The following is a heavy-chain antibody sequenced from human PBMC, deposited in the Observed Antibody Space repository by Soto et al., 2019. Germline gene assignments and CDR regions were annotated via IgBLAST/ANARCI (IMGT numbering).Heavy chain of an antibody. Sequence: ASVKVSCKASGYTFTNYGISWVRQAPGQGLEWMGWISAYNGNINYAQKLQGRVTMTTDTSTSTAYMELRSLRSDDTAVYYCAGMRKILTGYPGHFDYWGQGTLVTVSS. J-gene: IGHJ4*02. V-gene: IGHV1-18*01. CDR1: GYTFTNYG. CDR3: AGMRKILTGYPGHFDY. CDR2: ISAYNGNI. D-gene: IGHD3-9*01.